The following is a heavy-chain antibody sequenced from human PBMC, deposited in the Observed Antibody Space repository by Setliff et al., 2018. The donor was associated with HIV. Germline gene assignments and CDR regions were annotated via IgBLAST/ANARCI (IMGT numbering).Heavy chain of an antibody. Sequence: PSETLSLTCTVSGGSISSHYWSWIRQPAGEGLEWIGHIHVSGTTNYNPSLKSRVTISIDTSKHQFYLKLTSVTAADAAIYYCARQLPPYHSGAHYSDLWSQGTLVTVSS. CDR3: ARQLPPYHSGAHYSDL. CDR2: IHVSGTT. V-gene: IGHV4-59*11. J-gene: IGHJ5*02. CDR1: GGSISSHY. D-gene: IGHD6-19*01.